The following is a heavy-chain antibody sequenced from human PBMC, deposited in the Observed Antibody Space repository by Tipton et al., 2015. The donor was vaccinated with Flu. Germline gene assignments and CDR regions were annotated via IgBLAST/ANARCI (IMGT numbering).Heavy chain of an antibody. CDR1: GFSFSSYW. D-gene: IGHD6-13*01. J-gene: IGHJ4*02. V-gene: IGHV3-7*01. CDR3: ARSSYSSSWFFDY. Sequence: SLRLSCAASGFSFSSYWMNWVRQAPRKGLEWVAKIKQDGSEKYYVDSVKGRFTISRDNAKNSLYLQMNSLRAEDTAVYFCARSSYSSSWFFDYWGQGTLVTVSS. CDR2: IKQDGSEK.